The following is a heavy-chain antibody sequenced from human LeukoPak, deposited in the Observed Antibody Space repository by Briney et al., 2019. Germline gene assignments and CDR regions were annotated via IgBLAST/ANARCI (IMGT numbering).Heavy chain of an antibody. CDR3: ARDPSSGDY. Sequence: PGGSLRLSCAASGFTFSSYGMNWVRQAPGKGLEWVSSISSSSSYIYYTGSVKGRFTISRDNAKNSLYLQMNSLRAEDTAVYYCARDPSSGDYWGQGTLVTVSS. CDR1: GFTFSSYG. V-gene: IGHV3-21*01. CDR2: ISSSSSYI. D-gene: IGHD6-19*01. J-gene: IGHJ4*02.